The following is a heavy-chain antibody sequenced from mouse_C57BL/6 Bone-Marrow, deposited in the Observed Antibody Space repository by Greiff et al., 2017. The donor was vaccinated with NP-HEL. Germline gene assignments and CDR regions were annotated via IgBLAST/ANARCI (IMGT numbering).Heavy chain of an antibody. Sequence: QQSCKASGYTFTSYWMQWVKQRPGQGLEWIGEIDPSDSYTNYNQKFKGKATLTVDTSSSTAYMQLSSLTSEDSAVYYCAEGYYYGSSSYYFDYWGQGTTLTVSS. J-gene: IGHJ2*01. CDR2: IDPSDSYT. D-gene: IGHD1-1*01. CDR1: GYTFTSYW. CDR3: AEGYYYGSSSYYFDY. V-gene: IGHV1-50*01.